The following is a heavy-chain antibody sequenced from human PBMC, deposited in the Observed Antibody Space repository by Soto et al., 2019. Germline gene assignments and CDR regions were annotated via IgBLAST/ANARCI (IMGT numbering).Heavy chain of an antibody. V-gene: IGHV4-59*01. CDR2: SYYSGST. Sequence: WTWLRQPPGKGLEWIGYSYYSGSTNYNPSLKSRVTISVDTSKNQFSLKLISMTAADTAVYFCARSSGWDFDYWGQGVLVTVSS. D-gene: IGHD6-19*01. J-gene: IGHJ4*02. CDR3: ARSSGWDFDY.